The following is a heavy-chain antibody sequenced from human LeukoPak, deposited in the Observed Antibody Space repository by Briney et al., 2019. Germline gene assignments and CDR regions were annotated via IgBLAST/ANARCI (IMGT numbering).Heavy chain of an antibody. J-gene: IGHJ4*02. Sequence: NPGGSLRLSCAASGFTFSSYWMSWVRQAPGKGLEWIGSIYYSGATYYNPSLKSRVTISVDTSKNQFSLKLNSVTAADTAVYYCARDAALLWFGELFGFDYWGQGILVAVSS. D-gene: IGHD3-10*01. CDR1: GFTFSSYW. CDR2: IYYSGAT. V-gene: IGHV4-39*07. CDR3: ARDAALLWFGELFGFDY.